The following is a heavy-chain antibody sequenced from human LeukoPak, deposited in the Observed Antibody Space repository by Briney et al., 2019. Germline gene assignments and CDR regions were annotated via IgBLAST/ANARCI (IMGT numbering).Heavy chain of an antibody. CDR2: IYYSGST. D-gene: IGHD1-26*01. V-gene: IGHV4-59*01. Sequence: SETLSLTCTVSGGSISSYYWSWIRQPPGKGLEWIGYIYYSGSTNYNPSLKSRVTISVDTSKNQFSLKLSSVTAADTAVYYCASGTGGSYCVYWGQGTLVTVSS. J-gene: IGHJ4*02. CDR3: ASGTGGSYCVY. CDR1: GGSISSYY.